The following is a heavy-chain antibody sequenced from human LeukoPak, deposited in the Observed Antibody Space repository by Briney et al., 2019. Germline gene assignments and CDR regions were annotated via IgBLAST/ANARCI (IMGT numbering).Heavy chain of an antibody. D-gene: IGHD5-24*01. CDR2: ITISGHTK. CDR3: ARGDPHADL. Sequence: PGGSLRLSCAASGFDLSTYEMNWVRQAPGKGLEWIADITISGHTKNYADSVKGRFSISRDNATTSLYLQMHSLRVEGAGVYYCARGDPHADLWGQGTLVTVSS. CDR1: GFDLSTYE. V-gene: IGHV3-48*03. J-gene: IGHJ5*02.